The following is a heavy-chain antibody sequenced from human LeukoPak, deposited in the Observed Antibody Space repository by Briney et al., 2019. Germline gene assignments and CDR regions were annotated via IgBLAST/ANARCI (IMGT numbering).Heavy chain of an antibody. V-gene: IGHV3-48*02. D-gene: IGHD3-22*01. CDR2: ISSSSSTI. J-gene: IGHJ3*02. CDR3: ARDQTPHYSDCSGYERHDAFDI. Sequence: GGSLRLSCAASEFTFSRYNRNWVRQAPGKGLEWVSYISSSSSTIYYADSVKGRFTISRDNAKNSLYLQMNSLRDEDTALYYCARDQTPHYSDCSGYERHDAFDIWGQGTMVTVSS. CDR1: EFTFSRYN.